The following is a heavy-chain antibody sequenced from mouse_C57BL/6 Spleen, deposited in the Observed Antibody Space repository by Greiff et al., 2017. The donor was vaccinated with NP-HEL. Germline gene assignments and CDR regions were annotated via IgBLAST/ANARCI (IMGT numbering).Heavy chain of an antibody. CDR2: ISSGSSTI. D-gene: IGHD1-1*01. Sequence: DVQLVESGGGLVKPGASLKLSCAASGFTFSDYGMHWVRQAPENGLEWVAYISSGSSTIYYADTVKGRFTISRDNAKNTLCLQMTSLRSEDTAMYQCLRGCPLDYWGEGT. CDR3: LRGCPLDY. V-gene: IGHV5-17*01. CDR1: GFTFSDYG. J-gene: IGHJ2*01.